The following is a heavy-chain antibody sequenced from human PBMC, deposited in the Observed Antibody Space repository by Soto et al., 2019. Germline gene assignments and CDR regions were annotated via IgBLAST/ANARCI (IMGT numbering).Heavy chain of an antibody. CDR2: MNPNTGKT. V-gene: IGHV1-8*01. CDR1: GYNFTNFD. J-gene: IGHJ5*02. D-gene: IGHD5-12*01. Sequence: QVQLVQSGAEIQKPGASVKISCQTSGYNFTNFDINWVRQATGQGLEWMGWMNPNTGKTGYGQRFQGRVTLTRDSSTSTAYMELTSLTADDTAVYYCARVRVTLVEFLSGYDVGYFDPWGQGTHVTVSS. CDR3: ARVRVTLVEFLSGYDVGYFDP.